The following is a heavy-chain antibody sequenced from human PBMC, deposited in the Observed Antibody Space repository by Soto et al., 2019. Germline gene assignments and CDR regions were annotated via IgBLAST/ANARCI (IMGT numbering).Heavy chain of an antibody. J-gene: IGHJ5*02. CDR2: IYYIGST. Sequence: PSETLSLTCTVSGGSVSSGSYYWSWIRQPPGKGLEWIGYIYYIGSTNYNPSLKSRVTISVDTSKNQFSLKLSSVTAADTAVYYCARGYSTVTTSWFDTVGQGPPVTVSS. D-gene: IGHD3-3*01. CDR3: ARGYSTVTTSWFDT. CDR1: GGSVSSGSYY. V-gene: IGHV4-61*01.